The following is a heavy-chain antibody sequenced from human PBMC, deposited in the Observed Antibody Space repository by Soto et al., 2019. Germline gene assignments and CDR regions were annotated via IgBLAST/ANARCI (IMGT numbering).Heavy chain of an antibody. V-gene: IGHV1-46*01. CDR3: AIDSIMITFGGVSGGMDV. CDR1: GYTFTSYY. CDR2: INPSGGST. D-gene: IGHD3-16*01. Sequence: GASVKVSCKASGYTFTSYYMHWVRQAPGQGLEWMGIINPSGGSTSYAQKFQGRVTMTRDTSTSTVYMELSSLRSEDTAVYYCAIDSIMITFGGVSGGMDVWGQGTTVTVS. J-gene: IGHJ6*02.